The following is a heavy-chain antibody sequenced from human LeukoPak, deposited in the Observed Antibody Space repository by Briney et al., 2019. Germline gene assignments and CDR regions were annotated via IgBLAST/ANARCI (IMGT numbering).Heavy chain of an antibody. CDR1: GGSFSGYY. D-gene: IGHD2-2*01. J-gene: IGHJ4*02. CDR2: INHSGST. V-gene: IGHV4-34*01. Sequence: KPSETLSLTCAVYGGSFSGYYWSWIRQPPGKGLEWIGVINHSGSTNYNPSLKSRVTISVDTSKNQFSLKLSSVTAADTAVYYCARGLDIVVVPAAMALTSPFDYWGQGTLVTVSS. CDR3: ARGLDIVVVPAAMALTSPFDY.